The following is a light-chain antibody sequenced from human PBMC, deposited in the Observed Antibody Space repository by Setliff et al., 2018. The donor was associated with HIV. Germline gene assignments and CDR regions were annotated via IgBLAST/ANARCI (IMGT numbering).Light chain of an antibody. CDR2: DVT. J-gene: IGLJ2*01. CDR1: SSDIGDYES. CDR3: CSHAGGDTWI. Sequence: QSALTQPASVSGSPGQSITISCTGSSSDIGDYESVSWYQQHPGEVPKLMIYDVTKRPSGVSNRFSASKSGNTASLTISGLQAEDEAHYYCCSHAGGDTWIFGGGTK. V-gene: IGLV2-23*02.